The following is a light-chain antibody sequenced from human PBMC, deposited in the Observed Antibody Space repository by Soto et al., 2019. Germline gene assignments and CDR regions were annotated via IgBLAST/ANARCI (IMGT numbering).Light chain of an antibody. CDR2: GNS. CDR3: QSYDSSLSVV. Sequence: QSVLTQPPSVSGAPGQRVTISCTGSSSNIGAGYDVHWYQQLPGTAPKLLIYGNSNRPSGVPDRFSGSKSGTSASLAITGHQAEEEADYYCQSYDSSLSVVFGGGTKLTVL. V-gene: IGLV1-40*01. J-gene: IGLJ2*01. CDR1: SSNIGAGYD.